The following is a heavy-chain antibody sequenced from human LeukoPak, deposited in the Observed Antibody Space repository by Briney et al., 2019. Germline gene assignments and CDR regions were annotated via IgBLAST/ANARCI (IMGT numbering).Heavy chain of an antibody. J-gene: IGHJ6*02. Sequence: GASVKVSCKVSGYTLTELSMPWVRQAPGKGLEWMGGFDPEDGETIYAQKFQGRVTMTEDTSTDTAYMELRSLRSEDTAVYYCETDMYSSSWYFPYGMDVWGQGTTVTVSS. CDR2: FDPEDGET. CDR3: ETDMYSSSWYFPYGMDV. CDR1: GYTLTELS. V-gene: IGHV1-24*01. D-gene: IGHD6-13*01.